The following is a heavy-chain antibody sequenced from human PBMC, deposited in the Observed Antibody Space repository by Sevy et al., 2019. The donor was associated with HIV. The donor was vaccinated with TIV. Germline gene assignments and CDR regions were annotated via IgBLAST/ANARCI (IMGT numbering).Heavy chain of an antibody. J-gene: IGHJ4*02. CDR2: IYSSDAT. CDR3: VRAPPYNWNSKDFDY. CDR1: GFAVSTYY. D-gene: IGHD1-7*01. V-gene: IGHV3-66*01. Sequence: GGSLRLSCAASGFAVSTYYMSWVRQAPGRGLEWVSVIYSSDATYYADSVKGRFTISRDNSRNTVYLQMSSLRAEDTAIYYCVRAPPYNWNSKDFDYWGQGTLVTVSS.